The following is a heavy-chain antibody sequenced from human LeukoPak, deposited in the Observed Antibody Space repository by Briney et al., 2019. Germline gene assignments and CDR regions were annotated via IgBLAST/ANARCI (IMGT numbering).Heavy chain of an antibody. Sequence: PGGSLRLSCIASGFTFNNYGMHWVRQAPGKGLEWVAVKSYDGSDQHYVDSVRGRFTISRDNSKNTLYLQMNSLRPEDTAVYYCAKDRDSYSSGTWGSWGQGTLVIVSS. CDR2: KSYDGSDQ. CDR1: GFTFNNYG. J-gene: IGHJ5*02. D-gene: IGHD3-22*01. CDR3: AKDRDSYSSGTWGS. V-gene: IGHV3-30*18.